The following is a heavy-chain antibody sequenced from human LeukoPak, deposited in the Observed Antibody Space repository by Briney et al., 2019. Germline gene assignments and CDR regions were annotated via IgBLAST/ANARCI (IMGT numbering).Heavy chain of an antibody. CDR2: VDYYGST. J-gene: IGHJ4*02. D-gene: IGHD3-16*02. CDR3: ARGRYYDYVWGSYRSRSYFDY. Sequence: SETLSLTCAVYGGSFSEYYWTWIRQPPGRGLEWIGEVDYYGSTNYNPSLKSRLTLSIDTSKNQFSLRLISVTAADTAVYYCARGRYYDYVWGSYRSRSYFDYWGQGTLVTVSS. CDR1: GGSFSEYY. V-gene: IGHV4-34*01.